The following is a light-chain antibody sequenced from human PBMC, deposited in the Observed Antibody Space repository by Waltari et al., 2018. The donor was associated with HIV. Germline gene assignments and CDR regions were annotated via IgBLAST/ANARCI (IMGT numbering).Light chain of an antibody. CDR2: KDN. Sequence: SYQLTQPPSVSVSPGQTARITCLGDALPKPYVSWYQQKPGQAPVLLIYKDNESPAGFPGRFSGSSSGTTVTLTISGVQAEDEAYYCCHSSDSSAAYVFGTGTKVTVL. CDR1: ALPKPY. J-gene: IGLJ1*01. CDR3: HSSDSSAAYV. V-gene: IGLV3-25*03.